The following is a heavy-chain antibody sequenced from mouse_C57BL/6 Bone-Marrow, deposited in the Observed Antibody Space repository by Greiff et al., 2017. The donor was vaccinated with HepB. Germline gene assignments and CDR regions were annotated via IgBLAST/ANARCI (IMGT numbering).Heavy chain of an antibody. Sequence: EVQLQQSGPVLVKPGASVKMSCKASGYTFTDYYMNWVKQSHGKSLEWIGVINPYNGGTSYNQKFKGKATLTVDKSSSTAYMELNSLTSEDSAVYYCARPHYYGSSAWFAYWAKGLWSLSLQ. CDR2: INPYNGGT. CDR3: ARPHYYGSSAWFAY. V-gene: IGHV1-19*01. J-gene: IGHJ3*01. D-gene: IGHD1-1*01. CDR1: GYTFTDYY.